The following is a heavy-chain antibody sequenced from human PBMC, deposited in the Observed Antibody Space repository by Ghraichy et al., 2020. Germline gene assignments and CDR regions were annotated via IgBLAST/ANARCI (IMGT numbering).Heavy chain of an antibody. J-gene: IGHJ5*02. CDR1: GGTFSSYA. V-gene: IGHV1-69*13. CDR3: ARVVALTMVRGVTRSGWFDP. CDR2: IIPIFGTA. D-gene: IGHD3-10*01. Sequence: SVKVSCKASGGTFSSYAISWVRQAPGQGLEWMGGIIPIFGTANYAQKFQGRVTITADESTSTAYMELSSLRSEDTAVYYCARVVALTMVRGVTRSGWFDPWGQGTLVTVSS.